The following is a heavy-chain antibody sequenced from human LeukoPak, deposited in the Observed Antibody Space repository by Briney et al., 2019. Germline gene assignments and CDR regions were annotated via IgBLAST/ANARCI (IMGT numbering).Heavy chain of an antibody. CDR2: ISSSSSTI. J-gene: IGHJ4*02. CDR1: GFTFSSYS. D-gene: IGHD2-2*01. CDR3: AREGGYCSSTSCPFDY. V-gene: IGHV3-48*01. Sequence: PGGSLRLSCAASGFTFSSYSMNWVRQAPGKGLEWVSYISSSSSTIYYADSVKGRFTISRDNAKNSLYLQMNSLRAEDTAVYYCAREGGYCSSTSCPFDYWGQGTLVTVSS.